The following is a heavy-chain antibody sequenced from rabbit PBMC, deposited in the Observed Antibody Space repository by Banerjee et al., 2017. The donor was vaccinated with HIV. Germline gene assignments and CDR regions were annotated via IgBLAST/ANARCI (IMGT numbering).Heavy chain of an antibody. V-gene: IGHV1S7*01. CDR1: GFDFSSDY. Sequence: QLKETGGGLVQPGGSLTLSCKASGFDFSSDYMSWVRQAPGKGLEWIGYIDPLFRSTYYATWVNGRFTISSHNAQNTLYLQLNSLTAADTATYFCVRGSSGYYRLDLWGPGTLVTVS. D-gene: IGHD1-1*01. CDR3: VRGSSGYYRLDL. CDR2: IDPLFRST. J-gene: IGHJ3*01.